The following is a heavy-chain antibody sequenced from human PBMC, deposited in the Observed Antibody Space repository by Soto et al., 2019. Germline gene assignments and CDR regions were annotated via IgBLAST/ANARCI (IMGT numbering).Heavy chain of an antibody. Sequence: ASVKVSCKASGYTFTSYAMHWVRQAPGQRLEWMGWINAGNGNTKYSQKFQGRVTITRDTSASTAYMELSSLRSEDTAVYYCARGGLRKFFTIFGVGRDAFAIWGQGTVVPVSS. CDR1: GYTFTSYA. CDR2: INAGNGNT. D-gene: IGHD3-3*01. J-gene: IGHJ3*02. CDR3: ARGGLRKFFTIFGVGRDAFAI. V-gene: IGHV1-3*01.